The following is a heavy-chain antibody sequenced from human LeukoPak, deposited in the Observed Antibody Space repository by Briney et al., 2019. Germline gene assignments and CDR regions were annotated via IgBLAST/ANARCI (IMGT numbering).Heavy chain of an antibody. Sequence: GGSLRLSRAASGFTFSSYGMHWVRQAPGKGLEWVAVIWYDGSNKYYADSVKGRFTISRDNSKNTLYLQMNSLRAEDTAVYYCARDIWFGELSVDYWGQGTLVTVSS. V-gene: IGHV3-33*01. D-gene: IGHD3-10*01. CDR1: GFTFSSYG. J-gene: IGHJ4*02. CDR3: ARDIWFGELSVDY. CDR2: IWYDGSNK.